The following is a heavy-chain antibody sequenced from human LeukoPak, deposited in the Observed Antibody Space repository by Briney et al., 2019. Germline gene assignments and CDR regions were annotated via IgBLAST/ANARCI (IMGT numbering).Heavy chain of an antibody. J-gene: IGHJ3*02. V-gene: IGHV3-23*01. CDR2: ISDTGGST. CDR3: ARPETQYSSGLDGFDI. Sequence: GGSLRLSCQGSGFTFSSYAMSWVRQVPGKGLEWFSCISDTGGSTNYAGSVKGRFTISRDNSKNTLYLQMNSLRTEDTAVYYCARPETQYSSGLDGFDIWGQGTMVTVSS. D-gene: IGHD6-19*01. CDR1: GFTFSSYA.